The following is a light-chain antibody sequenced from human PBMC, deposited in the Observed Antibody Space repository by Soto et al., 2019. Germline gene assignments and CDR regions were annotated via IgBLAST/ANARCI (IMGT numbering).Light chain of an antibody. CDR3: QQSYSGPWT. CDR1: QGIGSY. V-gene: IGKV1-39*01. Sequence: DIQMTQSPSSLSASVGDGVTITCRASQGIGSYLNWYQQRPGKAPKVLIYAASSLLSGVPSRFSGSGSGTDFSLTIRGVQPEDFATYYCQQSYSGPWTFGQGTKVDIK. CDR2: AAS. J-gene: IGKJ1*01.